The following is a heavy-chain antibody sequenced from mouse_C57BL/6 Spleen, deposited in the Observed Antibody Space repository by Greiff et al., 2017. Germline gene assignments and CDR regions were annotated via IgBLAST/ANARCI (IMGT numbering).Heavy chain of an antibody. CDR2: ILPGSGST. J-gene: IGHJ3*01. CDR1: GYTFTGYW. CDR3: ARGRSMMVTRFAY. Sequence: QVQLQQSGAELMKPGASVKLSCKATGYTFTGYWIEWVKQRPGHGLEWIGEILPGSGSTNYNEKFKGKATFTADTSSTTAYMQLSSLTTEESVIYYCARGRSMMVTRFAYWGQGTLVTVSA. D-gene: IGHD2-3*01. V-gene: IGHV1-9*01.